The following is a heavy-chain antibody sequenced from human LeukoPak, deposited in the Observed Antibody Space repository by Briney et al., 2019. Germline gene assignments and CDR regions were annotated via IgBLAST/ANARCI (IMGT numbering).Heavy chain of an antibody. Sequence: PGGSLRLSCAASGFTFSSYWMSWVRQGPGKGLERVANIKQDGSEESYVESVTGRFTIYRDNAKNSLYLQMNSLRAEDTAVYYCARDENYDSSGSLFDYWGQGTLVTVSS. CDR3: ARDENYDSSGSLFDY. CDR1: GFTFSSYW. J-gene: IGHJ4*02. CDR2: IKQDGSEE. V-gene: IGHV3-7*01. D-gene: IGHD3-22*01.